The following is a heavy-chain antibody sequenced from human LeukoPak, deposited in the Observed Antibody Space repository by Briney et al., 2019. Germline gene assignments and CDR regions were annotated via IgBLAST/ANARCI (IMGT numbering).Heavy chain of an antibody. J-gene: IGHJ4*02. CDR1: GYTFTSYY. CDR3: ARDLSSDFWSGLASYFDY. D-gene: IGHD3-3*01. CDR2: INPSGGST. V-gene: IGHV1-46*01. Sequence: GASVKVSCKASGYTFTSYYMQWVRQAPAQGLEWMGIINPSGGSTIYAQKFQNRVTMDGDTSTSTVYLELSSLRSEDTAVYYCARDLSSDFWSGLASYFDYWGKGTLVTVSS.